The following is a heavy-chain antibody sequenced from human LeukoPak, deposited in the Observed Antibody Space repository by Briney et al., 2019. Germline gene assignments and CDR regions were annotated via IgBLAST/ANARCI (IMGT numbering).Heavy chain of an antibody. CDR1: GGSILSSSYY. CDR2: IYYSGST. V-gene: IGHV4-39*01. CDR3: ASGFMGYDRSGYYDDAFDI. D-gene: IGHD3-22*01. J-gene: IGHJ3*02. Sequence: SETLSLTCTVSGGSILSSSYYWGWIRQPPGKGLEWIGSIYYSGSTYYNPSLKSRVTISVDTSKNQFSLKLSSVTAADTAVYYCASGFMGYDRSGYYDDAFDIWGQGTMVTVSS.